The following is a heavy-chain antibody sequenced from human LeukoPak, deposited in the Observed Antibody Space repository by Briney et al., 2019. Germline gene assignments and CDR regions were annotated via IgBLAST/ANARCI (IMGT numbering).Heavy chain of an antibody. J-gene: IGHJ6*02. CDR1: GGTFSSYA. CDR2: IIPIFGTA. CDR3: ARDIVVVPAAMLPYYYYYYGMDV. V-gene: IGHV1-69*01. D-gene: IGHD2-2*01. Sequence: ASVKVSCKASGGTFSSYAIGWVRQAPGQGLEWMGGIIPIFGTANYAQKFQGRVTITADESTSTAYMELSSLRSEDTAVYYCARDIVVVPAAMLPYYYYYYGMDVWGQGTTVTVSS.